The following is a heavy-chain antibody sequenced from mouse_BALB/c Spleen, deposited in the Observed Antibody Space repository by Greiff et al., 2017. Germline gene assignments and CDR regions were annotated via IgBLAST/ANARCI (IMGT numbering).Heavy chain of an antibody. D-gene: IGHD1-1*01. CDR2: ISYDGSN. CDR1: GYSITSCYY. CDR3: SRLLLRYQYYFDY. Sequence: EVKLQESGPGLVKPSQSLSLTCSVTGYSITSCYYWNWLRPIPGNKLEWMGYISYDGSNNYNPSLKNRISITRDTSKNQFFLKLNSVTTEDTATYYCSRLLLRYQYYFDYWGQGTTLTVSS. V-gene: IGHV3-6*02. J-gene: IGHJ2*01.